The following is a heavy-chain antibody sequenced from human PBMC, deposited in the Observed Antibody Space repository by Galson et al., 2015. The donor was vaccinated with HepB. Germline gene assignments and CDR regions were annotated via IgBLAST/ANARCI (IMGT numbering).Heavy chain of an antibody. CDR2: MNPNSGNT. CDR1: GYTFTSYD. V-gene: IGHV1-8*01. Sequence: SVKVSCRASGYTFTSYDINWVRQATGQGLEWMGWMNPNSGNTGYAQKFQGRVTMTRNASISTAYMELSSLRSEDTAVYYCARGGRVVAAKPSGLGYWGQGTLVTVSS. J-gene: IGHJ4*02. D-gene: IGHD2-15*01. CDR3: ARGGRVVAAKPSGLGY.